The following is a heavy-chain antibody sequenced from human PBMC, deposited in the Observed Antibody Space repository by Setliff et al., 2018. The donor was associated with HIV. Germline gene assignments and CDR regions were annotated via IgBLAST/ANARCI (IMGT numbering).Heavy chain of an antibody. J-gene: IGHJ4*02. D-gene: IGHD6-19*01. CDR2: IHEKGHT. CDR3: ARHRQWHLLPDH. V-gene: IGHV4-39*01. Sequence: LSLTCTVSGGPISTDHNWGWFRQPPGKGLEWIAGIHEKGHTYYNPSLKSRVTILMDTSNKQFSVRLRSVTAADTATYYCARHRQWHLLPDHWGQGVWVTVSS. CDR1: GGPISTDHN.